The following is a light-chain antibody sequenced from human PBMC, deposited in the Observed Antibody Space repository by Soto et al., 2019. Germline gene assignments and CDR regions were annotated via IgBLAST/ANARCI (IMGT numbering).Light chain of an antibody. CDR3: MQETQFPFT. CDR2: DAS. Sequence: DIQMTQSPFTLSASVGDRVTITCRASQTISSWLAWYQQIPGKAPKLLIYDASNLESGVPDRFTGSGAGTDFTLKISRVAAEDVGTYYCMQETQFPFTFGGGTKVDIK. CDR1: QTISSW. V-gene: IGKV1-5*01. J-gene: IGKJ4*01.